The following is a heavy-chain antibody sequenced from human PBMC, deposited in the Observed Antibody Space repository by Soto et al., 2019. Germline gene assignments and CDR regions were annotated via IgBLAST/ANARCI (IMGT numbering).Heavy chain of an antibody. J-gene: IGHJ6*02. D-gene: IGHD3-16*01. CDR2: ISSSGSTI. CDR3: ARVGAERFQDGMDV. Sequence: PGGSLRLSCAASGFTFSSYEMNWVRQAPGKGLEWVSYISSSGSTIYYADSVKGRFTISRDNAKNSLYLQMNSLRAEDTAVYYCARVGAERFQDGMDVWGQGTTVTVSS. CDR1: GFTFSSYE. V-gene: IGHV3-48*03.